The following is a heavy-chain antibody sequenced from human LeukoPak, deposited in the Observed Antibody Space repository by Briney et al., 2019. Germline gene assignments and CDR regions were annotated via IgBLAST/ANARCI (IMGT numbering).Heavy chain of an antibody. Sequence: SETLSLTCAVYGGSFSGYYWSWIRQPPGKGLEWIGEINHSGSTNYNPSLKSRVTISVDTSKNQFSLKLSSVTAADTAVYYCARGSSYSSWFDPWGQGTLDTVSS. CDR2: INHSGST. CDR3: ARGSSYSSWFDP. V-gene: IGHV4-34*01. D-gene: IGHD4-11*01. CDR1: GGSFSGYY. J-gene: IGHJ5*02.